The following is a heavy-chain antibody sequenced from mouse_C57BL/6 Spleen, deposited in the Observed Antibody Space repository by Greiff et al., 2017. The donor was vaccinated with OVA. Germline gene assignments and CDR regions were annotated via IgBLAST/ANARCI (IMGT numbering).Heavy chain of an antibody. D-gene: IGHD2-5*01. CDR2: INPNNGGT. CDR1: GYTFTDYN. CDR3: ARRHSNYPAWFAY. J-gene: IGHJ3*01. V-gene: IGHV1-18*01. Sequence: EVKLMESGPELVKPGASVKIPCKASGYTFTDYNMDWVKQSHGKSLEWIGDINPNNGGTIYNQKFKGKATLTVDKSSSTAYMELRSLTSEDTAVYYCARRHSNYPAWFAYWGQGTLVTVSA.